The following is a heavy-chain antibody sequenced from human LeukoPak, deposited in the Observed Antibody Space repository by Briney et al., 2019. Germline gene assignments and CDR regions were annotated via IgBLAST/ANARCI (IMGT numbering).Heavy chain of an antibody. CDR2: IYYSGNT. J-gene: IGHJ4*02. CDR1: GDSISSSSYY. V-gene: IGHV4-39*01. D-gene: IGHD3-3*01. Sequence: PSETLSLTCTVSGDSISSSSYYWGWIRQPPGKGLEWIGSIYYSGNTYYNPSLKSRVTISVDTSKNQLSLKLSSVTAADTAVYYCARGLGYFDFWSGYPLDYWGQGTLVTVSS. CDR3: ARGLGYFDFWSGYPLDY.